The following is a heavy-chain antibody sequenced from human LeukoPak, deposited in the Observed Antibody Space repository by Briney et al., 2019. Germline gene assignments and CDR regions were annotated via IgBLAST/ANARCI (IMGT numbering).Heavy chain of an antibody. D-gene: IGHD3-3*01. J-gene: IGHJ5*02. CDR2: IKQDGSEA. CDR3: ARDYGVVGRFDP. V-gene: IGHV3-7*01. Sequence: GGSLRLSCAASGFTFSSYWMSWVRQAPGKGLEWVANIKQDGSEAYYVDSVKGRFTIFRDNAKNSLDLQMDSLRAEDTAVYYCARDYGVVGRFDPWGQGALVTVSS. CDR1: GFTFSSYW.